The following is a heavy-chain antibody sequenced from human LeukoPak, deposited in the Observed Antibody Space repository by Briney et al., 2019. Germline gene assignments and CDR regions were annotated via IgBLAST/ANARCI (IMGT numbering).Heavy chain of an antibody. CDR2: ISSNGGST. J-gene: IGHJ3*02. D-gene: IGHD2-21*01. V-gene: IGHV3-64D*06. Sequence: GGSLRLSCSASGFTFSSYAMHWVRQAPGKGLEYVSAISSNGGSTYYADSVKGRFTISRDNSKNTLYLQMSSLRAEDTAVYYCVKGSLILWRSGPGAFDIWGQGTMVTVSS. CDR1: GFTFSSYA. CDR3: VKGSLILWRSGPGAFDI.